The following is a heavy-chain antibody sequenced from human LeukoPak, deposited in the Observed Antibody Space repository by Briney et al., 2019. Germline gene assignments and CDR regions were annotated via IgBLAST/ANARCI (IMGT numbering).Heavy chain of an antibody. CDR2: ISGSGGST. CDR3: AKRSGLRHIVF. V-gene: IGHV3-23*01. CDR1: GFTFSSYA. D-gene: IGHD2-21*01. J-gene: IGHJ4*02. Sequence: GGSLRLSCAASGFTFSSYAMSWVRQAPGKGLEWVSAISGSGGSTYYADSVKGRFTISRDNSKNTLYLQMSSLRAEDTAVYYCAKRSGLRHIVFWGQGTLVTVSS.